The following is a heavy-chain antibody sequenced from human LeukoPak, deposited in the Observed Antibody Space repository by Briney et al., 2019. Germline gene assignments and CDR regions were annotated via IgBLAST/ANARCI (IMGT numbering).Heavy chain of an antibody. D-gene: IGHD3-16*01. CDR1: GGSISSGGYS. Sequence: TSETLSLTCAVSGGSISSGGYSWSWIRQPPGKGLEWIGYIYHSGSTYYNPSLKSRVTISVDRSKNQFSLKLSSVTAADTAVYYCARAGDKFGYYFDYWGQGTLVTVSS. J-gene: IGHJ4*02. CDR3: ARAGDKFGYYFDY. V-gene: IGHV4-30-2*01. CDR2: IYHSGST.